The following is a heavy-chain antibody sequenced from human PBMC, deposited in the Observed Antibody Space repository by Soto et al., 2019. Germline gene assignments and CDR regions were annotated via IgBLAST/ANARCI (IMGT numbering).Heavy chain of an antibody. CDR2: ISYDGSNK. Sequence: GGSLRLSCAASGFTFSSYAMHWVRQAPGKGLEWVAVISYDGSNKYYADSVKGRFTISRDNSKNTLYLQMNSLRAEDTAVYYCARRQWLDPEHDAFDIWGQGTMVTVSS. CDR1: GFTFSSYA. J-gene: IGHJ3*02. CDR3: ARRQWLDPEHDAFDI. D-gene: IGHD6-19*01. V-gene: IGHV3-30-3*01.